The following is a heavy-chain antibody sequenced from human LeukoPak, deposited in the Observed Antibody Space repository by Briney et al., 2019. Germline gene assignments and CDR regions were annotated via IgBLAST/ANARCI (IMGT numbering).Heavy chain of an antibody. CDR2: IIPIFGTA. Sequence: ASVKVSCKASGGTFSSYAISWVRQAPGQGLEWMGRIIPIFGTANYAQKLQGRVTITTDESTSTAYMELSSLRSEDTAVYYCARRLSVADPFDYWGQGTLVTVSS. CDR1: GGTFSSYA. V-gene: IGHV1-69*05. CDR3: ARRLSVADPFDY. J-gene: IGHJ4*02. D-gene: IGHD6-19*01.